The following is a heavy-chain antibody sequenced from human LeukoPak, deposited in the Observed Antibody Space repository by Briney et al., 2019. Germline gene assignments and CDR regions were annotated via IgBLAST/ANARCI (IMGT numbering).Heavy chain of an antibody. D-gene: IGHD6-13*01. V-gene: IGHV4-59*01. CDR1: GGSISSYY. CDR2: IYYSGST. CDR3: AREVRSSWYGYFDY. J-gene: IGHJ4*02. Sequence: SETLSLTCTVSGGSISSYYWSWIRQPPGKGLEWIGYIYYSGSTNYNPSLKSRVTISVDTSKNQFSLKLSSVTAADTAVYYCAREVRSSWYGYFDYWGQGTLVTVSS.